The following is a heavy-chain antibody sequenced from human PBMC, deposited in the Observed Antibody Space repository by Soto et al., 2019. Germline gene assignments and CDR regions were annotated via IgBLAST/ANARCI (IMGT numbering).Heavy chain of an antibody. CDR2: ISDSGGST. CDR3: AKLCGGDCSLPDFDL. V-gene: IGHV3-23*01. CDR1: GFTFSSYA. D-gene: IGHD2-21*02. Sequence: HPGGSLRLSCAASGFTFSSYAMNWVRQAPGKGLEWVSGISDSGGSTYYVDSVKGRFTISRDNSKNTLYLQMNSLRADDTAVYYCAKLCGGDCSLPDFDLLRRGTLVTV. J-gene: IGHJ2*01.